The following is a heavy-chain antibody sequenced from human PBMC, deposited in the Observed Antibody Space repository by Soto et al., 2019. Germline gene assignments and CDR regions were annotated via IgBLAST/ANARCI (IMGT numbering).Heavy chain of an antibody. CDR1: GFTVSSSY. CDR2: IYSGGNT. Sequence: PGGSLRLSCAASGFTVSSSYMSWVRQAPGKGLEWVSVIYSGGNTYYADSVQGRFTISRDNSKNTLYLQMNSLRAEDTAVYYCAREFSMAYCAFDIWGQGTMVTVSS. V-gene: IGHV3-53*01. J-gene: IGHJ3*02. D-gene: IGHD2-8*01. CDR3: AREFSMAYCAFDI.